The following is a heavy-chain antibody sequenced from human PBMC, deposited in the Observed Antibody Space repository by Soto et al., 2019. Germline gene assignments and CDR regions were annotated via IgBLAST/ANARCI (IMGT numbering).Heavy chain of an antibody. Sequence: QVQLQESGPGLVKPSETLSLTCTVSGGSVSSGSYYWSWIRQPPGKGLEWIGYIYYSGSTNYNPSLKSRVTISVDTSKNQCFLKLSSVTAADTAVYYCARDLSLDYWGQGTLVTVSS. D-gene: IGHD3-16*02. CDR3: ARDLSLDY. J-gene: IGHJ4*02. CDR1: GGSVSSGSYY. CDR2: IYYSGST. V-gene: IGHV4-61*01.